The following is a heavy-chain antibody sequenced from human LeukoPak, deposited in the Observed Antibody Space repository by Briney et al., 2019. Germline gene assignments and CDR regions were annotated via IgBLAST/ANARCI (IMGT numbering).Heavy chain of an antibody. CDR1: GGTFSSYA. D-gene: IGHD2-2*01. CDR2: IIPIFGTA. V-gene: IGHV1-69*01. CDR3: AREVVPAATDAFDI. J-gene: IGHJ3*02. Sequence: SVKVSCKASGGTFSSYAISWVRQAPGQGLEWMGGIIPIFGTANYAQKFQGRVTITADESTSTAYMELSSLRSEDTAVYYCAREVVPAATDAFDIWGQGTMVTVSS.